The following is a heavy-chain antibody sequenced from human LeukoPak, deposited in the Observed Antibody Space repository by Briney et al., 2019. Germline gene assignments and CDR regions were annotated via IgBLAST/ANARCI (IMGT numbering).Heavy chain of an antibody. J-gene: IGHJ6*02. V-gene: IGHV1-24*01. D-gene: IGHD3-22*01. Sequence: GASVKVSCKVSGYTLTELSMHWVRQAPGKGLEWMGGFDPEDGETIYAQKFQGRVTMTEVTSTDTAYMELSSLRSEDTAVYYCATLTMIAPGYYYGMDVWGQGTTVTVSS. CDR3: ATLTMIAPGYYYGMDV. CDR1: GYTLTELS. CDR2: FDPEDGET.